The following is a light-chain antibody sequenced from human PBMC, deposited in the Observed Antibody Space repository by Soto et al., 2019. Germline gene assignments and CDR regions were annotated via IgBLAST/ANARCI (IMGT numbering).Light chain of an antibody. CDR2: GDS. CDR3: QSYDSSLSVLYV. CDR1: RSNIGAGYD. J-gene: IGLJ1*01. V-gene: IGLV1-40*01. Sequence: QSVLGPPRSAGWAPGHRVTISCTGSRSNIGAGYDVHWYQQLPGTAPKLLIHGDSNRPSGVPDRFSGSKSGTSASLAITGLQAEDEADYYCQSYDSSLSVLYVFGTGTKVTVL.